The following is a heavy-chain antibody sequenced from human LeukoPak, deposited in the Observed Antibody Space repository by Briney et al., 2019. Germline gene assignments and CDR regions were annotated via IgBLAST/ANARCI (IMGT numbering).Heavy chain of an antibody. CDR3: ARAGYGSGGSDY. V-gene: IGHV4-59*01. D-gene: IGHD4-23*01. J-gene: IGHJ4*02. CDR2: IYCSGST. CDR1: GGSISSYY. Sequence: KTSETLSLTCTVSGGSISSYYWSWFRQPPGKGLEWIGYIYCSGSTNYNPSLKSRVTISVDTSKIQFSLRLSSVTAADTAVYYCARAGYGSGGSDYWGQGTLVTVSS.